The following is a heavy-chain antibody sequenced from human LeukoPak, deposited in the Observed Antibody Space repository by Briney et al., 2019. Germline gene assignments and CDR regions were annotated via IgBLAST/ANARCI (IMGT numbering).Heavy chain of an antibody. D-gene: IGHD3-10*01. CDR2: ITSSGTNI. V-gene: IGHV3-11*01. Sequence: GGSLRLSCAASGFTFSDYYMSWIRQAPGKGLEWVSYITSSGTNIYYADSVKGRFTISRDNAKNSLYLQMNSLRAEDTAMYYCVRDSQTEYYYQPPDYWGQGTLVTVSA. CDR1: GFTFSDYY. J-gene: IGHJ4*02. CDR3: VRDSQTEYYYQPPDY.